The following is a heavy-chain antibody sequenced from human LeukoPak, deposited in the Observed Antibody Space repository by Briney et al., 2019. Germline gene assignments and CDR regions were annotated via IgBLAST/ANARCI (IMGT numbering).Heavy chain of an antibody. V-gene: IGHV3-21*01. CDR2: ITSSSSYI. Sequence: GGSLRLSCAASGFTFSTYSMNWVRQAPGKGREWVSSITSSSSYIYYADSVKGRFTISRDNAKNSLYLQMNSLRAEDTAVYYCARGYCSGGSCYSDYYYYYMDVWGKGTTVTVSS. J-gene: IGHJ6*03. D-gene: IGHD2-15*01. CDR1: GFTFSTYS. CDR3: ARGYCSGGSCYSDYYYYYMDV.